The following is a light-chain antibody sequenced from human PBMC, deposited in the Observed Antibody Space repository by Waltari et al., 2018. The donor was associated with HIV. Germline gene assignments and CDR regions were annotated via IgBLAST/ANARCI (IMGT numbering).Light chain of an antibody. J-gene: IGLJ3*02. CDR3: SSYVGSSTSWL. CDR1: SDDVGYYNY. CDR2: DVT. V-gene: IGLV2-14*03. Sequence: QSALTQPASVSGSPGQSIVISCTGTSDDVGYYNYVSWYQQHPGKVPKLVIYDVTSRPSGVEKRFSGSKSGNTASLTISGRRADDEADYYCSSYVGSSTSWLFGGGTKLTV.